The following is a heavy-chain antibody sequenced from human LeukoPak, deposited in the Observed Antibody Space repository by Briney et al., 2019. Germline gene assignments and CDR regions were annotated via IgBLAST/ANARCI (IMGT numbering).Heavy chain of an antibody. CDR3: AREFGIAVAGTGNY. CDR1: GYTFTSYG. D-gene: IGHD6-19*01. Sequence: ASVKVSCKASGYTFTSYGISWVRQAPGQGLEWMGWINPNSGGTNYAQKFQGRVTMTRDTSISTAYMELSRLRSDDTAVYYCAREFGIAVAGTGNYWGQGTLVTVSS. CDR2: INPNSGGT. V-gene: IGHV1-2*02. J-gene: IGHJ4*02.